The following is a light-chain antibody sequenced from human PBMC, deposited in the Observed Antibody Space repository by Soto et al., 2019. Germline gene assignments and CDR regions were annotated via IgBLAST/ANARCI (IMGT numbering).Light chain of an antibody. CDR1: QSISSY. CDR2: GAS. Sequence: DIQLTQSPSSLSASVGDRVTITCRASQSISSYLTWYQQKPGKAPKLLIYGASSLESGVPERFSGSGSGTDFTLTISSLQPEDFATYYCQQSYSTSRTFGEGTKVDIK. V-gene: IGKV1-39*01. J-gene: IGKJ1*01. CDR3: QQSYSTSRT.